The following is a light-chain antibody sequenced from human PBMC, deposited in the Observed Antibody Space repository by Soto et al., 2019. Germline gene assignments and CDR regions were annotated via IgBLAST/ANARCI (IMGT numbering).Light chain of an antibody. CDR2: DAS. V-gene: IGKV1-5*01. CDR3: QQYNSYSRP. Sequence: DIHMTQSPSTLSASVGDRVTITCRASQSISSWLAWYQQKPGKAPKLLIYDASSLESGVPSRFSGSGSGTAFTLTIISLQPDDFATYYCQQYNSYSRPFGQGTKVEIK. CDR1: QSISSW. J-gene: IGKJ1*01.